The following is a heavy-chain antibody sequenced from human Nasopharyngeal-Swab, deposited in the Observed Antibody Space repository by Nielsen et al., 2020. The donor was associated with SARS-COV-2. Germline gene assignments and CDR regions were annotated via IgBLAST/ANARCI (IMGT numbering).Heavy chain of an antibody. CDR1: GFTLSSYA. D-gene: IGHD5-18*01. CDR3: AKDPRNTAMVNYFDY. CDR2: ISGSGGST. Sequence: GESLKISCAASGFTLSSYAMSWVRQAPGKGLELVSAISGSGGSTYYADSVKGRFTISRDNSKNTLYLQMNSLRAEDTAVYYCAKDPRNTAMVNYFDYWGQGTLVTVSS. J-gene: IGHJ4*02. V-gene: IGHV3-23*01.